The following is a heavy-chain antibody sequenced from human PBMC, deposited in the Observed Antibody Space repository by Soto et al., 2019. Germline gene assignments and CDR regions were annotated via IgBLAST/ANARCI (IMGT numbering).Heavy chain of an antibody. CDR3: ARANYYDSSSSDY. D-gene: IGHD3-22*01. CDR2: INPNSGGT. J-gene: IGHJ4*02. Sequence: ASVKVSCKASGYTFTGYYMHWVRQAPGQGLEWMGWINPNSGGTNYAQKFQGWVTMTRDTSISTAYMELSRLRSDDTAVYYCARANYYDSSSSDYWGQGTLVTVSS. V-gene: IGHV1-2*04. CDR1: GYTFTGYY.